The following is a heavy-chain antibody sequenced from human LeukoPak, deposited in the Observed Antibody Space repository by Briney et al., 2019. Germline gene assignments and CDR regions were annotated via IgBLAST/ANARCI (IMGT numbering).Heavy chain of an antibody. Sequence: GGSLRLSCAASGFTFSSYWMGWVRQAPGNGPEWVANIKEDESEKYYVDSVKGRFTISRDNAKNSLYLQMDSLTAEDTALYYCARDPYYYNSGSFAAFDIWGQGTMVTVSS. J-gene: IGHJ3*02. CDR3: ARDPYYYNSGSFAAFDI. CDR1: GFTFSSYW. D-gene: IGHD3-10*01. CDR2: IKEDESEK. V-gene: IGHV3-7*01.